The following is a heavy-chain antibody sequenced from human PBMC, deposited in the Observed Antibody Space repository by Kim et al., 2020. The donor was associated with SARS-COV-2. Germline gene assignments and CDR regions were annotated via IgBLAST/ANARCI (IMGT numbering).Heavy chain of an antibody. CDR2: IKGDGSKK. CDR3: ATKGAVVVGESQDAFPN. V-gene: IGHV3-7*01. J-gene: IGHJ3*02. Sequence: GGSLRLSCVGSGFTFSEYWMNWVRQAPGKGLEWVANIKGDGSKKYYMESVVGRFTISRDNAKNSLFLQMNSLRVEDTGVYYCATKGAVVVGESQDAFPNWGQGAMVTVSS. CDR1: GFTFSEYW. D-gene: IGHD6-19*01.